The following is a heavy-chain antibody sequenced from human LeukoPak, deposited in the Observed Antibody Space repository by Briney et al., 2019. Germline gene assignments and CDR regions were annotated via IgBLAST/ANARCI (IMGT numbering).Heavy chain of an antibody. CDR1: GGSFSGYY. J-gene: IGHJ6*04. CDR2: INHSGST. CDR3: ARRYYYYYGMDV. V-gene: IGHV4-34*01. Sequence: SETLSLTCAVYGGSFSGYYWSWIRQPPGKGLEWIGEINHSGSTNYNPSLKSRVTISVDTSKNQFSLKPSSVTAADTAVYYCARRYYYYYGMDVWGKGTTVTVSS.